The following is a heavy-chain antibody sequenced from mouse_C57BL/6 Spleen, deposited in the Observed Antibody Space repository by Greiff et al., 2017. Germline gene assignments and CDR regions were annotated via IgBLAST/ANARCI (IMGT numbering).Heavy chain of an antibody. CDR2: ISSGGSYT. J-gene: IGHJ2*01. D-gene: IGHD1-1*01. CDR1: GFTFSSYG. Sequence: EVQLQQSGGDLVKPGGSLKLSCAASGFTFSSYGMSWVRQTPDKRLEWVATISSGGSYTYYPDSVKGRFTISRDNAKNTLYLQMSSLKSEDTAMYYCARQRDYYGSSDYWGQGTTLTVSS. V-gene: IGHV5-6*01. CDR3: ARQRDYYGSSDY.